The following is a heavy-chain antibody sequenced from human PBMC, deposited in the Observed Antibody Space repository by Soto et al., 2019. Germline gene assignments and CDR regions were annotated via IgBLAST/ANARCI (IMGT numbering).Heavy chain of an antibody. J-gene: IGHJ6*02. Sequence: GESLKISCAASGFTFSSYAMSWVRQAPGKGLEWVSAISGSGGSTYYADSVKGRFTISRDNSKNTLYLQMNSLRAEDTAVYYCAKDPRQGGKYGMDVWGQGTTVTVSS. V-gene: IGHV3-23*01. CDR3: AKDPRQGGKYGMDV. CDR2: ISGSGGST. CDR1: GFTFSSYA.